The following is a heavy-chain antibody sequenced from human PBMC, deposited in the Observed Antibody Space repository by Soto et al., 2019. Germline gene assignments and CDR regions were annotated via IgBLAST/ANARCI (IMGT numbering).Heavy chain of an antibody. V-gene: IGHV4-30-4*01. CDR1: GGSISSGDYY. CDR2: IYYSGST. Sequence: QVQLQESGPGLVKPSQTLSLTCTVSGGSISSGDYYWSWIRQPPAKGLEWLGYIYYSGSTYYNPSLKSRVTISGDKSKNHFSLKPSSVSAADTVVYYCARVGAPNWFDPWGQGTLVTVSS. J-gene: IGHJ5*02. CDR3: ARVGAPNWFDP. D-gene: IGHD3-16*01.